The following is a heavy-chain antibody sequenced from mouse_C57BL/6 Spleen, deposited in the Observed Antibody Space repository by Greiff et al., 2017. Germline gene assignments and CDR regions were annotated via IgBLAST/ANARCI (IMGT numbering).Heavy chain of an antibody. D-gene: IGHD1-1*01. CDR1: GYTFTDYY. Sequence: EVQLQQSGPELVKPGASVKISCKASGYTFTDYYMNWVKQSHGKSLEWIGDINPNNGGTSYNQKFKGKATLTVDKSSSTAYMELRSLTSEDSAVYYCASHYGSSRFAYWGQGTLVTVSA. CDR2: INPNNGGT. J-gene: IGHJ3*01. CDR3: ASHYGSSRFAY. V-gene: IGHV1-26*01.